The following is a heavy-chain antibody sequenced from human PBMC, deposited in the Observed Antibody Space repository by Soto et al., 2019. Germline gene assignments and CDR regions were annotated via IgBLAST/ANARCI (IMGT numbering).Heavy chain of an antibody. CDR3: AREPVRGFLEWLFYFDY. CDR1: GYTFTSYG. Sequence: ASVKVSCKASGYTFTSYGISWVRQAPGQGLEWMGWISAYNGNTNYAQKLQGRVTMTTDTSTSTAYMELRSLRSDDTAMYYCAREPVRGFLEWLFYFDYWGQGTLVTVYS. V-gene: IGHV1-18*04. D-gene: IGHD3-3*01. J-gene: IGHJ4*02. CDR2: ISAYNGNT.